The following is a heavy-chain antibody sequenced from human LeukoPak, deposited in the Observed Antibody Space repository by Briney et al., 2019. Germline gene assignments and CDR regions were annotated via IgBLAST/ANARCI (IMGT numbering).Heavy chain of an antibody. D-gene: IGHD2-2*01. CDR1: GNTFTGYY. CDR3: ARVSSYCSSTSCPTLYYFDY. J-gene: IGHJ4*02. Sequence: ASVKVSCKASGNTFTGYYMHWVRQAPGQGLEWMGWINPNSGGTNYAQKFQGRVTMTRDTSISTAYMELSRLRSDDTAVYYCARVSSYCSSTSCPTLYYFDYWGQGTLVTVSS. V-gene: IGHV1-2*02. CDR2: INPNSGGT.